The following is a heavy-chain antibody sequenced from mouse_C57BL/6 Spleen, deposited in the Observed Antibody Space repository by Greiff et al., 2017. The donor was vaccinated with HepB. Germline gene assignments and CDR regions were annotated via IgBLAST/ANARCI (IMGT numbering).Heavy chain of an antibody. CDR2: ISSGGSYT. V-gene: IGHV5-6*01. D-gene: IGHD1-1*01. Sequence: EVQGVESGGDLVKPGGSLKLSCAASGFTFSSYGMSWVRQTPDKRLEWVATISSGGSYTYYPDSVKGRFTISRDNAKNTLYLQMSSLKSEDTAMYYCARRATVVAEYFDYWGQGTTLTVSS. J-gene: IGHJ2*01. CDR1: GFTFSSYG. CDR3: ARRATVVAEYFDY.